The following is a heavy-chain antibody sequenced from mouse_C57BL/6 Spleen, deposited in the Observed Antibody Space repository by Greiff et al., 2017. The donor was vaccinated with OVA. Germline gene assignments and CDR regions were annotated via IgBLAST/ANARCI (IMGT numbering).Heavy chain of an antibody. D-gene: IGHD4-1*01. CDR2: ISDGGSYT. J-gene: IGHJ4*01. Sequence: DVKLVESGGGLVKPGGSLKLSCAASGFTFSSYAMSWVRQTPEKRLEWVATISDGGSYTYYPDNVKGRFTISRDNAKNNLYLQMSHLKSEDTAMYYCARDPTGTRAMDYWGQGTSVTVSS. V-gene: IGHV5-4*01. CDR1: GFTFSSYA. CDR3: ARDPTGTRAMDY.